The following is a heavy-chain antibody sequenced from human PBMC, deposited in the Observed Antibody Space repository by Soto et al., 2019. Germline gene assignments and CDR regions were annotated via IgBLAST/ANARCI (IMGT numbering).Heavy chain of an antibody. CDR3: TRDSKLALYYYDSSAYYSNWFDP. J-gene: IGHJ5*02. CDR2: IRSKAYGGTT. CDR1: GFTFGDYA. V-gene: IGHV3-49*03. Sequence: GGSLRLSCTASGFTFGDYAMSWFRQAPGKGLEWVGFIRSKAYGGTTEYAASVKGRFTISRDDSKSIAYLQMNSLKTEDTAVYYCTRDSKLALYYYDSSAYYSNWFDPWGQGTLVTVSS. D-gene: IGHD3-22*01.